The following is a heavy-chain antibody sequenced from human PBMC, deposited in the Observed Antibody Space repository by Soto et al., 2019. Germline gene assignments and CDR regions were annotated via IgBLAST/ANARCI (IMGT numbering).Heavy chain of an antibody. J-gene: IGHJ4*02. D-gene: IGHD3-22*01. CDR3: ATGEAFYYDTSRF. Sequence: SLRLSCADPAFSFNKYALHWIRQAPGEGLEWVAVLSPNGENQYYRDSVRGRFTIYRDTSKSTLYLQMTSLRPEDTAVYYCATGEAFYYDTSRFWGQGTLVTVSS. V-gene: IGHV3-30*04. CDR2: LSPNGENQ. CDR1: AFSFNKYA.